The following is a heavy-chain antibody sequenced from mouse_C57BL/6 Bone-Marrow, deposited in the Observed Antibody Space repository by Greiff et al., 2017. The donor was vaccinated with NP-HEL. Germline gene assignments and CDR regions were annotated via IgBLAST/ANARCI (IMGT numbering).Heavy chain of an antibody. D-gene: IGHD2-4*01. CDR3: ARGDDYGTYFDC. Sequence: QVQLQQPGAELVMPGASVKLSCKASGYTFTSYWMHWVKQRPGQGLEWIGEIDPSDSYTNYNQKFKGKSTLTVDKSSSTAYMQLSSLTSEDSAVYYCARGDDYGTYFDCWGQGTTLTVSS. CDR2: IDPSDSYT. CDR1: GYTFTSYW. J-gene: IGHJ2*01. V-gene: IGHV1-69*01.